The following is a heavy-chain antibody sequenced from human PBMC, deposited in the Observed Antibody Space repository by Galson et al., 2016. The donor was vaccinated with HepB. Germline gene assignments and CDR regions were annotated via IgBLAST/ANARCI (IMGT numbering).Heavy chain of an antibody. V-gene: IGHV4-59*01. J-gene: IGHJ2*01. D-gene: IGHD3-22*01. CDR3: AKKARGRYDSTAYYSWYFDL. CDR2: IYYSGST. CDR1: GGSISSSY. Sequence: SETLSLTCTVSGGSISSSYWSWIRQPPGKGLEWIGSIYYSGSTNYSPSLKSRVTISVDTSKNQFSLKLSFLTAADTAVYYCAKKARGRYDSTAYYSWYFDLWGRGTLVTVSS.